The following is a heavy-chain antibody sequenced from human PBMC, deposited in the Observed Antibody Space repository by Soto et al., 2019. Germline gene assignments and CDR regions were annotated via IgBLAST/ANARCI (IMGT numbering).Heavy chain of an antibody. CDR2: ISGSGGTT. D-gene: IGHD3-9*01. J-gene: IGHJ4*02. CDR3: ARVAPLYYQILTGYYNSRSFDY. Sequence: EVQLLESGGGLVQAGGSLRLSCAASGFTFYNYTMNWVRQAPGKGLEGVSAISGSGGTTYYADSVKCRFTISRDNSHNTLYMQMHSLSAEDTAVYYCARVAPLYYQILTGYYNSRSFDYWGQGKLVTVSS. V-gene: IGHV3-23*01. CDR1: GFTFYNYT.